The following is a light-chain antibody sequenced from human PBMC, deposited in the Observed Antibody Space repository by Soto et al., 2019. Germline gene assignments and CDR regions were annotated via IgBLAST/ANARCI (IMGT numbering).Light chain of an antibody. CDR2: GAS. CDR1: QGITNY. Sequence: HFTQSPSSLCSGVGDRVTMTCLSSQGITNYLVWYQQKPGKAPNLLIYGASTLQGGVQSRFSGPGYGKDFPITISRMQPEDFATHHCPKLHSQQLTFGGGNQLDIK. V-gene: IGKV1-9*01. CDR3: PKLHSQQLT. J-gene: IGKJ4*01.